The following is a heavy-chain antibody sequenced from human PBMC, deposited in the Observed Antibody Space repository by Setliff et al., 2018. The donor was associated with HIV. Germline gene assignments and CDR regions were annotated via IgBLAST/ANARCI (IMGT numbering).Heavy chain of an antibody. CDR1: GYTFTHYA. D-gene: IGHD5-18*01. Sequence: ASVKVSCKASGYTFTHYALHWVRQAPGQRLEWMGWINAGTADTKYSQNFQGRVTFTKDTSANTAYLQLSSLRSEDTAVYYCARRGRFTGGYKYGSDYFDRWGQGTLVTVSS. V-gene: IGHV1-3*01. J-gene: IGHJ4*02. CDR3: ARRGRFTGGYKYGSDYFDR. CDR2: INAGTADT.